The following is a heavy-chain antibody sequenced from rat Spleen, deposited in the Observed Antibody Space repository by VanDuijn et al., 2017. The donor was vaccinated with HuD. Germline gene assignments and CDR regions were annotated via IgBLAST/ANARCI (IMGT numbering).Heavy chain of an antibody. CDR3: TRGGTSRFDY. D-gene: IGHD1-5*01. CDR1: GFIFSDHY. CDR2: ISPSGGST. V-gene: IGHV5-27*01. J-gene: IGHJ2*01. Sequence: EVQLVESDGGLVQPGRSLKLSCAASGFIFSDHYVAWVRQAPTKGLEWVASISPSGGSTFYRDSVKGRFTISRDNAKSTLYLQMDSLRSEDTATYYCTRGGTSRFDYWGQGVMVTVSS.